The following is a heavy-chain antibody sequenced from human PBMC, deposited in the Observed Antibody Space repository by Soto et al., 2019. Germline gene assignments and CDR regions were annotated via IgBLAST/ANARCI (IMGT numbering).Heavy chain of an antibody. J-gene: IGHJ3*02. D-gene: IGHD6-13*01. CDR1: GFNFGDYA. CDR2: IWYDGSNK. CDR3: AKTFSSSWYYDAFDI. V-gene: IGHV3-30*02. Sequence: GGSLRLSCTASGFNFGDYAMSWFRQAPGKGLEWVAVIWYDGSNKYYADSVKGRFTISRDNSKNTLYLQMNSLRAEDTAVYYCAKTFSSSWYYDAFDIWGQGTMVTVS.